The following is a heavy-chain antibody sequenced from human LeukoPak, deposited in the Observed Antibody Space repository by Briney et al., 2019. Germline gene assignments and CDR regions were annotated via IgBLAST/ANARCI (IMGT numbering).Heavy chain of an antibody. CDR1: GFTVSSNY. CDR3: ARGSSGWFHYFDY. D-gene: IGHD6-19*01. Sequence: GGSLRLSCAASGFTVSSNYMSWVRQAPGKGLEWVSVIYSGGSKYYADSVKGRFTISRDNSKNTLYLQMNSLRAEDTAVYYCARGSSGWFHYFDYWGQGAQVTVSS. CDR2: IYSGGSK. V-gene: IGHV3-66*01. J-gene: IGHJ4*02.